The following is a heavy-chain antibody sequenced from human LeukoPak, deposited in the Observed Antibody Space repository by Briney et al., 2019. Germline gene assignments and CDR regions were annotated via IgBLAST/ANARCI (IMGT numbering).Heavy chain of an antibody. D-gene: IGHD1-26*01. CDR2: ISGSGGST. Sequence: GASLRLSCAASGFTFGSYAVSWVRQAPGKGLEWVPVISGSGGSTYYADSVKGRFTISRDNSKNTLYLEMNSLRAEDTAVYYCAKMGRGAATPYYYFDYWGQGTLVTVSS. V-gene: IGHV3-23*01. CDR1: GFTFGSYA. J-gene: IGHJ4*02. CDR3: AKMGRGAATPYYYFDY.